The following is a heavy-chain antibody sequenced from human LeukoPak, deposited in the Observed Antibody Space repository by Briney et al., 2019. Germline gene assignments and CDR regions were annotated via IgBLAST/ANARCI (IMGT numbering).Heavy chain of an antibody. J-gene: IGHJ6*03. CDR2: LNPNSGDT. V-gene: IGHV1-2*02. CDR1: EYTFTGYY. CDR3: ARDGDTSDFYYYYYMDV. Sequence: ASVKVSCKASEYTFTGYYMHWVRQAPGQGLEWMGWLNPNSGDTNYAQKFQGRVTMTRDTSISTAYMELSRLRSDDTAVYYCARDGDTSDFYYYYYMDVWGKGTTVTVSS. D-gene: IGHD3-16*01.